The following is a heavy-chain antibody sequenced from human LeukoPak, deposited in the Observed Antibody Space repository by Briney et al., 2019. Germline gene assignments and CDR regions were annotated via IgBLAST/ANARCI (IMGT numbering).Heavy chain of an antibody. CDR3: AIMHPYYDGNGYWVQ. CDR2: INTSGGST. J-gene: IGHJ4*02. V-gene: IGHV3-23*01. D-gene: IGHD3-22*01. CDR1: GFIFSSYA. Sequence: GESLRLSCAASGFIFSSYAMSWVRQAPGKGLEWVSGINTSGGSTAYADSVKGRFTISRDNPRNTLYMQMNSLRAEDTALYYCAIMHPYYDGNGYWVQWGQGTLVTVPS.